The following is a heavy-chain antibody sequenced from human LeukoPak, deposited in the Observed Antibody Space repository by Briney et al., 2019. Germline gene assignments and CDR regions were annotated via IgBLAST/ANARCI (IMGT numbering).Heavy chain of an antibody. CDR1: GGSISSYC. CDR2: IYTSGST. Sequence: PSETLSLTCTVSGGSISSYCWSWVRQPPGKGLEWIGYIYTSGSTDYNPSLKSRVTMSVDTSKNQLSMELRFLTAADTAVYYCATSDAVKTAPYDLWGQGTLVTVSS. J-gene: IGHJ5*02. CDR3: ATSDAVKTAPYDL. D-gene: IGHD2-21*01. V-gene: IGHV4-4*08.